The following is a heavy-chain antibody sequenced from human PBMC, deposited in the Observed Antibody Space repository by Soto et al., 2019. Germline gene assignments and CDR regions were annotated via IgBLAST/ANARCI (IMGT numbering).Heavy chain of an antibody. J-gene: IGHJ3*02. V-gene: IGHV4-31*03. Sequence: SETLSLTCTVSGGSISSGSYSWSWIRQHPGKGLEWIGYIYSSGSAYYNPSLKSRLTISVDTSKNRFSLKLNSVTAADTAVYYCAGERGCSSTSCYGLGGFDIWGQGTMVTVSS. CDR1: GGSISSGSYS. CDR3: AGERGCSSTSCYGLGGFDI. CDR2: IYSSGSA. D-gene: IGHD2-2*01.